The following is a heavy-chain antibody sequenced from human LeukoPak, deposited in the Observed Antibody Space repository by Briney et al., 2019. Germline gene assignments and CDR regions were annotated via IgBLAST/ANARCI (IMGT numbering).Heavy chain of an antibody. CDR1: GFTFSSYS. CDR2: ISSSSSYI. Sequence: GGSLRLSCAASGFTFSSYSMNWVRQAPGKGLEWVSSISSSSSYIYYADSVKGRFTISRDNAKNSLYLRMNSLRAEDTAVYYCARGGATVMNWFDPWGQGTLVTVSS. D-gene: IGHD1-26*01. V-gene: IGHV3-21*01. J-gene: IGHJ5*02. CDR3: ARGGATVMNWFDP.